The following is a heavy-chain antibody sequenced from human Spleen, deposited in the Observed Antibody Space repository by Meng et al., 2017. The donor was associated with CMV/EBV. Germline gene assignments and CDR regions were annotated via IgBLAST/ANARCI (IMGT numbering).Heavy chain of an antibody. CDR3: AREGVYCSSTSCYPWFDP. CDR2: IYSGGST. Sequence: GGSLRLSCAASGFSVNSNYMSWVRQAPGKGLEWVSVIYSGGSTYYADSVKGRFTISRDNAKNSLYLQMNSLRAEDTAVYYCAREGVYCSSTSCYPWFDPWGQGTLVTVSS. CDR1: GFSVNSNY. V-gene: IGHV3-66*01. D-gene: IGHD2-2*01. J-gene: IGHJ5*02.